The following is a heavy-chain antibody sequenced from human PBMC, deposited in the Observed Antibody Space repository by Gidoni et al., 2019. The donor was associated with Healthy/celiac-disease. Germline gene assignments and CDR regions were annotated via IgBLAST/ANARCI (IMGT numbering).Heavy chain of an antibody. Sequence: QITLKESGPTLVKPTQPLTLTCTFSGFSLSTSGVGVGWIRQPPGKALEWLALIYWDDANRYSPSLKSRLTITKDTSKNQVVLTMTNMDPVDTATYYCAHNKGSGYGLGVWGQGTLVTVSS. CDR2: IYWDDAN. V-gene: IGHV2-5*02. CDR3: AHNKGSGYGLGV. J-gene: IGHJ4*02. D-gene: IGHD3-10*01. CDR1: GFSLSTSGVG.